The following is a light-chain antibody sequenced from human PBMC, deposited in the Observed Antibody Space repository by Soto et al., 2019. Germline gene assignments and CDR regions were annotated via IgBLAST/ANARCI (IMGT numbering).Light chain of an antibody. V-gene: IGKV3-15*01. CDR2: GAS. J-gene: IGKJ1*01. CDR3: QQYNNWPQT. Sequence: EIVMTQSPATLSVSPGERATLSCRASQSVSSNLAWYQQKPGQAPRLLIYGASTRATGSPARSSGSGSGTEFTLTISSLQSEDFAVYYCQQYNNWPQTFGQGTKVDI. CDR1: QSVSSN.